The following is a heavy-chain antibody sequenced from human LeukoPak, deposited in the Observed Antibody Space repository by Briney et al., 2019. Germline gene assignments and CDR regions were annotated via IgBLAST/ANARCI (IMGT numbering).Heavy chain of an antibody. V-gene: IGHV3-74*01. CDR3: ARDSGSYKREYYFDY. Sequence: GGSLRLSCAASGFTFDKAWMTWVRQAPGKGLVWVSRINSDGSSTSYADSVKGRFTISRDNSKNTLYLQMNSLRAEDTAVYYCARDSGSYKREYYFDYWGQGTLVTVSS. CDR1: GFTFDKAW. CDR2: INSDGSST. D-gene: IGHD1-26*01. J-gene: IGHJ4*02.